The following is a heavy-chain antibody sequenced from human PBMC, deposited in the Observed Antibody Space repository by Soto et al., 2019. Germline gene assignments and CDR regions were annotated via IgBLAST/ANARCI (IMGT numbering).Heavy chain of an antibody. J-gene: IGHJ4*02. Sequence: ASVKVSFKASGYTFTSYAMHWLRHAPGQRLEWMGWINAGNGNTKYSQKFQGRVTITRDTSASTAYMELSSLRSEDTAVYYCARLGLDSSGLLVDYWGQGTLVTSPQ. CDR3: ARLGLDSSGLLVDY. CDR2: INAGNGNT. CDR1: GYTFTSYA. D-gene: IGHD6-19*01. V-gene: IGHV1-3*01.